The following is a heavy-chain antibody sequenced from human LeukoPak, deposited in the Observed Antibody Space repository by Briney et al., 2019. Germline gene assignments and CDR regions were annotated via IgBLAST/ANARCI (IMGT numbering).Heavy chain of an antibody. CDR2: ISYSGRT. V-gene: IGHV4-39*01. CDR1: DGSISSNSYY. CDR3: ATQPEYYDFWSGTRGAFDI. Sequence: SETLSLTCTVSDGSISSNSYYWGWIRQPPGKGLEWIGSISYSGRTYYNPSLKSRVTISVDTSKNQFSLKLSSVTAADTAVYYCATQPEYYDFWSGTRGAFDIWGQGTMVTVSS. D-gene: IGHD3-3*01. J-gene: IGHJ3*02.